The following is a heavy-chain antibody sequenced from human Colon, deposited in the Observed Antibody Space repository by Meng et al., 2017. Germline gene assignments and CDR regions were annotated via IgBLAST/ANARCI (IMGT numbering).Heavy chain of an antibody. CDR2: IYPGDSDT. J-gene: IGHJ4*02. CDR1: GYTFTSYW. D-gene: IGHD5-24*01. Sequence: GGSLRLSCKGSGYTFTSYWIGWVRQMPGKGLEWMGIIYPGDSDTRYSPSFQGQVTISADKSISTAYLRWSSLKASDTAMYYCARPRGRDWLQGGFDYWCQGTLVTVSS. V-gene: IGHV5-51*01. CDR3: ARPRGRDWLQGGFDY.